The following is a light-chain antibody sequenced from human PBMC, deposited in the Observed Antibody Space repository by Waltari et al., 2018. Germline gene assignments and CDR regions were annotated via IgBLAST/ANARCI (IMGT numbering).Light chain of an antibody. V-gene: IGLV1-47*01. CDR1: SSNIGANY. Sequence: QSVLTQSPSASGTPGQRVTISCSGSSSNIGANYVYWYQPFPGTAPRLLIYRSYQRPSGVPCRFSGSKSGTSASLAISGLRSEDEADYYCATWDDSLNAWVFGGGTRLTAL. J-gene: IGLJ3*02. CDR2: RSY. CDR3: ATWDDSLNAWV.